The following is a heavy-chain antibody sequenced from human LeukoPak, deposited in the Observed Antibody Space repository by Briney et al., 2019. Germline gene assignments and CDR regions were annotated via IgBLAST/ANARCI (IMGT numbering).Heavy chain of an antibody. CDR2: ISAYNGNT. J-gene: IGHJ4*02. D-gene: IGHD3-22*01. V-gene: IGHV1-18*01. CDR1: GYTFISYG. CDR3: AREPSGGYADY. Sequence: ASVKVSCKASGYTFISYGISWVRQAPGQGLEWMGWISAYNGNTNYVQKLQGRVTMTTDTSTSTAYMELRSLRSDNTAVYYCAREPSGGYADYWGQGTLVTVSS.